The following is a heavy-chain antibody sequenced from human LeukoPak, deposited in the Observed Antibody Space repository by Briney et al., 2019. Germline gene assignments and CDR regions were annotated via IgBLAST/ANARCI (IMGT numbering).Heavy chain of an antibody. CDR2: ISATGNYI. V-gene: IGHV3-21*01. J-gene: IGHJ4*02. Sequence: PGGSLRLSCVGSGFTFSSYSMNWVRQAPGKGLEWVSSISATGNYIYYADSVKGRFTISRDNAKNSLYLQMNSLRAEDTAVYYCARDRSGYTFDDWGQGTLVTVSS. CDR3: ARDRSGYTFDD. CDR1: GFTFSSYS. D-gene: IGHD5-18*01.